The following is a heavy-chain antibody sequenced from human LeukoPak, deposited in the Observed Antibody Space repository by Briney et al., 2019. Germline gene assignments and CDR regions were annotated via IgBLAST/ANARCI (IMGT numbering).Heavy chain of an antibody. CDR1: GGSINSGDYY. Sequence: SETLSLTCTVSGGSINSGDYYWSWIRQPPGKGLEWIGYIYYSGSTYYNPSLKSRVAISIDTSKNQFSLKLTSVTATDTAVYYCARWRVWVSTGAFDYWGQGTLVTVSS. D-gene: IGHD5/OR15-5a*01. CDR3: ARWRVWVSTGAFDY. CDR2: IYYSGST. J-gene: IGHJ4*02. V-gene: IGHV4-30-4*08.